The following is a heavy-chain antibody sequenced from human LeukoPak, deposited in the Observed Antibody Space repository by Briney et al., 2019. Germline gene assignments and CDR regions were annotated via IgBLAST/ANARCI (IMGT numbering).Heavy chain of an antibody. CDR3: AKELPIAVALEFDY. V-gene: IGHV3-30*02. CDR2: IRYDGSNK. Sequence: PGGSLRLSCAASGFTFSSYGMHWVRQAPGKGLEWVAFIRYDGSNKYYADSVKGRFTISRDNSKNTLYLQMNSLRAEDTAVYYCAKELPIAVALEFDYWGQGTLVTVSS. J-gene: IGHJ4*02. CDR1: GFTFSSYG. D-gene: IGHD6-19*01.